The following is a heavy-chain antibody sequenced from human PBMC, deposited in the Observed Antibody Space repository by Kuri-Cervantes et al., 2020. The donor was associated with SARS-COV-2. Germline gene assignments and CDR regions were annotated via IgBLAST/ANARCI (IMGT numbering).Heavy chain of an antibody. CDR2: INNDGSST. CDR1: GFTFSSYW. V-gene: IGHV3-74*01. CDR3: ALYYYDSSGYLNAFDI. Sequence: GGSLRLSCAASGFTFSSYWMHWVRQAPGKGLVWVSRINNDGSSTSYADSLKGRFTISRDNAKNTLYLQMNSLRAEDTAVYYCALYYYDSSGYLNAFDIWGQGTMVTVSS. D-gene: IGHD3-22*01. J-gene: IGHJ3*02.